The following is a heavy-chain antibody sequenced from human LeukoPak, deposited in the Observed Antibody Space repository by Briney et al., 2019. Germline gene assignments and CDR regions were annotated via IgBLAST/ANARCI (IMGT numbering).Heavy chain of an antibody. J-gene: IGHJ4*02. CDR2: IKSKSDGGTI. CDR1: GFIFTDVW. Sequence: GGSLRLSCAGSGFIFTDVWMSWVRQAPGKGLEWVGRIKSKSDGGTIDYAAPVKGRVTLSRDDSRKTLSLEMNNLKTEDTGVYYCTTDLDYWGQGTLVTVSS. V-gene: IGHV3-15*01. CDR3: TTDLDY.